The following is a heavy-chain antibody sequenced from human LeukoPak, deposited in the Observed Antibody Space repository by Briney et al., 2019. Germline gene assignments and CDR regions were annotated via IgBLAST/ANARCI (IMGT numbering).Heavy chain of an antibody. CDR1: GFTFSDYY. J-gene: IGHJ1*01. CDR2: ISSSGSTI. D-gene: IGHD4-17*01. V-gene: IGHV3-11*01. CDR3: AVPPLGDSVGYFQH. Sequence: PEGSLRLSCAASGFTFSDYYMSWIRQAPGKGLEWVSYISSSGSTIYYADSVKGRFTISRDNAKNSLYLQMNSLRAEDTAAYYCAVPPLGDSVGYFQHWGQGTLATVSS.